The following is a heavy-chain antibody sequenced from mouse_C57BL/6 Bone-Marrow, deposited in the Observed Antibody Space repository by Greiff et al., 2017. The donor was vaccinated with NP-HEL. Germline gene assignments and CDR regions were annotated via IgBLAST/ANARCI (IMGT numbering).Heavy chain of an antibody. D-gene: IGHD2-5*01. J-gene: IGHJ2*01. Sequence: VQLKQSGAELVKPGASVKLSYYMHWVKQRTEQGLEWIGRIDPEDGETKYAPKFQGKATITADTSSNTAYLQLSSLTSEDTAVYYCARDSNYWFDYWGQGTTLTVSS. V-gene: IGHV14-2*01. CDR3: ARDSNYWFDY. CDR2: IDPEDGET. CDR1: Y.